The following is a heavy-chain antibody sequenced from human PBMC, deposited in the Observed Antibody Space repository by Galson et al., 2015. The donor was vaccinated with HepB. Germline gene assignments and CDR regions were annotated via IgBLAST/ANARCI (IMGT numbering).Heavy chain of an antibody. J-gene: IGHJ4*02. CDR3: ARGVLGDLMTFDY. Sequence: QSGAEVKKPGESLRISCKASGYTFTSYAMHWVRQAPGQRLEWMGWINTGNGNTKYSQKFQGRVTITRDTSASTAYMELSSLRSVDTAVYYCARGVLGDLMTFDYWGQGTLVTVSS. CDR2: INTGNGNT. D-gene: IGHD3-10*01. V-gene: IGHV1-3*04. CDR1: GYTFTSYA.